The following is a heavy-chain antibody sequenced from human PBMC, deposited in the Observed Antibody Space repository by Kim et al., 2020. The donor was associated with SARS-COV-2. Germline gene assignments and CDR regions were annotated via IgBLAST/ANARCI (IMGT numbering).Heavy chain of an antibody. CDR2: INHSGST. CDR3: ARGPPGYDFWSGYYISPYYYYGMDV. Sequence: SETLSLTCAVYGGSFSGYYWSWIRQPPGKGLEWIGEINHSGSTNYNPSLKSRVTISVDTSKNQFSLKLSSVTAADTAVYYCARGPPGYDFWSGYYISPYYYYGMDVWGQGTTVTVSS. CDR1: GGSFSGYY. J-gene: IGHJ6*02. V-gene: IGHV4-34*01. D-gene: IGHD3-3*01.